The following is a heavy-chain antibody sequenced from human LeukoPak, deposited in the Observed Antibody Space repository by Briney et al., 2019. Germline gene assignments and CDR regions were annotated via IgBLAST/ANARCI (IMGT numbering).Heavy chain of an antibody. J-gene: IGHJ4*02. D-gene: IGHD6-13*01. CDR1: GYSISSAYY. CDR2: IYRSGNI. V-gene: IGHV4-38-2*01. Sequence: SETLSLTCAVSGYSISSAYYWGWIRQPPGKGLEWIGSIYRSGNIYYTPSLKSRVTISVDTSKNQFSLKLSSVTAADTAVYYCARARAAADFDCWGQGTLVTISS. CDR3: ARARAAADFDC.